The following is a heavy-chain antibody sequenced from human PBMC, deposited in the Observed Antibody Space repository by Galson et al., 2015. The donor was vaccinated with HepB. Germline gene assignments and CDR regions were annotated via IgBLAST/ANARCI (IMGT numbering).Heavy chain of an antibody. J-gene: IGHJ4*02. CDR3: TRVVPAAMGLFDY. Sequence: SLRLSCAASGFTFGDYAMSWFRQAPGKGLEWVGFIRSKAYGGTTEYAASVKGRFTISRDDSKSIAYLQMNSLKTEDTAVYYCTRVVPAAMGLFDYWGQGTLVTVSS. CDR1: GFTFGDYA. D-gene: IGHD2-2*01. V-gene: IGHV3-49*03. CDR2: IRSKAYGGTT.